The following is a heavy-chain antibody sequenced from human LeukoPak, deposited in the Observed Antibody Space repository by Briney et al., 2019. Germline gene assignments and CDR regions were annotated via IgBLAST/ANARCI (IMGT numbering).Heavy chain of an antibody. J-gene: IGHJ3*02. D-gene: IGHD2-15*01. V-gene: IGHV3-20*04. CDR1: GFTFDDSV. CDR3: ARRGYSPGAFDI. Sequence: GGSLRLSCAASGFTFDDSVMSWVRQAPGKGLEWVSSINWNGGSTGYADSVKGRFTISRDNAKNSLYLQMNSLRAEDTALYYCARRGYSPGAFDIWGQGTMVTVSS. CDR2: INWNGGST.